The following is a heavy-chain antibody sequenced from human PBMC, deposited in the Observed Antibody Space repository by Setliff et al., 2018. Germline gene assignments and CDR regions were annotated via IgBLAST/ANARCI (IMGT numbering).Heavy chain of an antibody. CDR2: IFYSGDT. V-gene: IGHV4-59*08. Sequence: PSETLSLTCTVSGGSVRSHYWSWIRHSPGKGLEWIGFIFYSGDTKSNPSLKSRVTISVDTSKNQFSLKLSSVTAADTAVYYCARGRAGHSGHWGQGTLVTVSS. D-gene: IGHD6-19*01. J-gene: IGHJ4*02. CDR3: ARGRAGHSGH. CDR1: GGSVRSHY.